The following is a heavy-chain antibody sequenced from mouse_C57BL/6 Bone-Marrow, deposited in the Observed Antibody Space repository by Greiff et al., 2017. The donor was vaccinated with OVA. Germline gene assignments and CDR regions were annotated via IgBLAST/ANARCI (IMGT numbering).Heavy chain of an antibody. CDR1: GFTFSDYG. CDR3: ARYGYFDY. V-gene: IGHV5-17*01. Sequence: VQLQQSGGGLVKPGGSLKLSCAASGFTFSDYGMHWVRQAPEKGLEWVAYISSGSSTIYYADTVKGRFTISRDNAKNTLFLQMTSLRSEDTAMYYCARYGYFDYWGQGTTLTVSS. CDR2: ISSGSSTI. J-gene: IGHJ2*01. D-gene: IGHD1-1*02.